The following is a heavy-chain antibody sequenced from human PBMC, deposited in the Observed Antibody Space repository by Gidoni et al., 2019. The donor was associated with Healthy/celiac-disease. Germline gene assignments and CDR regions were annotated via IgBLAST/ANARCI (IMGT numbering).Heavy chain of an antibody. Sequence: QVQLQESGPGLVKPSGTLSLTCAVSVGSISRSNWWSWFRQPPGKGLEWIGEIYHSGSTNYNPSLKSRVTISVDKSKNQFSLKLSSVTAADTAVYYGAREYCSGGSCTYAFDIWGQGTMVTVSS. D-gene: IGHD2-15*01. CDR2: IYHSGST. CDR1: VGSISRSNW. V-gene: IGHV4-4*02. CDR3: AREYCSGGSCTYAFDI. J-gene: IGHJ3*02.